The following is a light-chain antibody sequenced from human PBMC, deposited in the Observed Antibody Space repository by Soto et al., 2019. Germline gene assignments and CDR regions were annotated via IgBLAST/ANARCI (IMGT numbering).Light chain of an antibody. V-gene: IGKV3-20*01. CDR2: DAS. CDR1: QSVISSW. J-gene: IGKJ1*01. Sequence: EIVLTQSPGTLSLSPGERATLSCRASQSVISSWLAWYQQRPGQAPRLLIYDASKRAPGIPDRVSGSGPGTDFTLSISSLEPEHFAVYYCHRYGNSPPCPSGQGTKV. CDR3: HRYGNSPPCP.